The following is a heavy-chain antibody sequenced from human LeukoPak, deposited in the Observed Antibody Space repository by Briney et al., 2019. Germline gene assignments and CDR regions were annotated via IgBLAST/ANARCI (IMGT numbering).Heavy chain of an antibody. CDR3: ARDYGDLSYYFDY. CDR2: VSYDGSNI. Sequence: PGGSLRLSCAASGFTFSNYAMHWVRQAPGKGLEWVAVVSYDGSNIYYADSVKGRFTISRDNSKNTLYLQVNSLRAEDTAVYYCARDYGDLSYYFDYWGQGTLVTVSS. D-gene: IGHD4-17*01. V-gene: IGHV3-30-3*01. CDR1: GFTFSNYA. J-gene: IGHJ4*02.